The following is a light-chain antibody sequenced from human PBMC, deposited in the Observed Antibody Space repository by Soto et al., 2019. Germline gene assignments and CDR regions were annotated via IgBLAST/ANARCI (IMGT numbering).Light chain of an antibody. CDR1: HDISSH. CDR3: QQVHDYPIT. CDR2: GAS. J-gene: IGKJ4*01. V-gene: IGKV1-9*01. Sequence: DIQLTQSPSFVSASVGDRVTVTCRSSHDISSHLAWYQQKPGKAPKVLIYGASTLQSGVPPRFGGSGSGTAFTLTISSLQPEDFANYFCQQVHDYPITFGGGTKVDIK.